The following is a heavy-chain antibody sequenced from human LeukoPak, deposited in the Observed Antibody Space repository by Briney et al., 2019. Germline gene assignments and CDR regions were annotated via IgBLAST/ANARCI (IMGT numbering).Heavy chain of an antibody. D-gene: IGHD1-20*01. CDR3: ARGEINWNEYFDY. Sequence: SETLSLTCTVSGDSISGYYWSWIRQPPGKGLEWIAYICYSGRTNYNPSLKSRVTISVDTSKNQFSLKLRSVTAADTAVYYCARGEINWNEYFDYWGQGALVTVSS. J-gene: IGHJ4*02. V-gene: IGHV4-59*01. CDR1: GDSISGYY. CDR2: ICYSGRT.